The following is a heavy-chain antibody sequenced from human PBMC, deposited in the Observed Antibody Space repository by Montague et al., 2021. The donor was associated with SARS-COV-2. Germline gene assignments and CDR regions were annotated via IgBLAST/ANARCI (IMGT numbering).Heavy chain of an antibody. D-gene: IGHD2-21*01. Sequence: SETLSLTCAVYRGSFHIFSWGWIRQSPGNGLEWIGEIDHSGSTNYNPSLKSRVTISVDTSKNQFSLNLTSVTAADTAMYYCARGSRVVGITPGFRYWDQGTQVAVSS. J-gene: IGHJ4*02. CDR1: RGSFHIFS. CDR2: IDHSGST. CDR3: ARGSRVVGITPGFRY. V-gene: IGHV4-34*01.